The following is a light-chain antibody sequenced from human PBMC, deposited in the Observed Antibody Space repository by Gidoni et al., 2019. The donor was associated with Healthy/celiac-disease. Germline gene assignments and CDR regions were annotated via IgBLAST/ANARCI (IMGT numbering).Light chain of an antibody. CDR3: CSYAGK. CDR1: SSDVGGYNY. V-gene: IGLV2-11*01. J-gene: IGLJ2*01. Sequence: QSALTQPRPVSGSPGQSVTISCTGTSSDVGGYNYVSWYQQHPGKAPKLMIYDVSKRPSGVPDRFSGSKSGNTASLTISGLQAEDEADYYCCSYAGKVGGGTKLTVL. CDR2: DVS.